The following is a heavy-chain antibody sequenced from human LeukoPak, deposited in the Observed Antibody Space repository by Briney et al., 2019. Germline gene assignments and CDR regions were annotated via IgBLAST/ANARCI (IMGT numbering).Heavy chain of an antibody. J-gene: IGHJ4*02. D-gene: IGHD2-21*01. CDR1: GASISTYY. V-gene: IGHV4-59*12. CDR3: ARRWCSGGACYPWHFDF. CDR2: ISYSGST. Sequence: PSETLSLTCSVSGASISTYYWSWIRQPPGKGLEWIGYISYSGSTNYNPSLKSRVTISADTSKNQFSPRLSSLNAADTAVYYCARRWCSGGACYPWHFDFWGQGTLVTVSS.